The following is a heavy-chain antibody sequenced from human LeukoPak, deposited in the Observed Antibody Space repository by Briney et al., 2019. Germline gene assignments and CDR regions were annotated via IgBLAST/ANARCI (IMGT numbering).Heavy chain of an antibody. CDR3: AGLLWFGELYRENWFDP. CDR1: GGSISSGGYS. CDR2: IYHSGST. J-gene: IGHJ5*02. V-gene: IGHV4-30-2*01. Sequence: SQTLSLTCAVSGGSISSGGYSWSWIRQPPGKGLEWIGYIYHSGSTYYNPSLKSRVTISVDGSKNQFSLKLSSVTAADTAVYYCAGLLWFGELYRENWFDPWGQGTLVTVSS. D-gene: IGHD3-10*01.